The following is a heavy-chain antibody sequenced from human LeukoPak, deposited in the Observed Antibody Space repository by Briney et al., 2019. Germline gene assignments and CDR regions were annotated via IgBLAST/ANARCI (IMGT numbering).Heavy chain of an antibody. D-gene: IGHD3-10*01. CDR3: ARERMVRGVIRYNWFDP. CDR1: YTSISGYS. CDR2: IDYSGST. Sequence: SPTLSLTSSFAYTSISGYSSGFILQPPGNRMDRNEDIDYSGSTNYNPSLKSRVTISVDTSKNQFSLKLSSVTAVDTAVYYCARERMVRGVIRYNWFDPWGQGTLVTVSS. J-gene: IGHJ5*02. V-gene: IGHV4-59*12.